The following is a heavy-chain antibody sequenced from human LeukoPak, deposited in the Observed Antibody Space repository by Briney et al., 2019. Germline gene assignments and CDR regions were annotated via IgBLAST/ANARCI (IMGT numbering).Heavy chain of an antibody. Sequence: SVKVSCKASGGTFSSYAISWVRQAPGQGLEWMGRIIPILGIANYAQKFQGRVTITADKSTSTAYMELSSLRSEDTAVYYCAREKSYYYDSSGYPGAFDIWGQGTMVTVSS. CDR3: AREKSYYYDSSGYPGAFDI. CDR1: GGTFSSYA. J-gene: IGHJ3*02. V-gene: IGHV1-69*04. D-gene: IGHD3-22*01. CDR2: IIPILGIA.